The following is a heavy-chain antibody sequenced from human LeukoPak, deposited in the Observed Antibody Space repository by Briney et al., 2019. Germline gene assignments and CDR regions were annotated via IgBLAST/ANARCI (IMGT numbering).Heavy chain of an antibody. J-gene: IGHJ4*02. D-gene: IGHD7-27*01. V-gene: IGHV3-23*01. CDR2: ITTGGPNT. CDR3: AKDGGLWVSAHWGDS. CDR1: GFTFSSYS. Sequence: GGSLRLSCVASGFTFSSYSLNWVRQAPGKGLKWVSTITTGGPNTYYADSVKGRFTVSRDDSKNTLYLQMNSLRAEDTAVYYCAKDGGLWVSAHWGDSWGRGTLVTVSS.